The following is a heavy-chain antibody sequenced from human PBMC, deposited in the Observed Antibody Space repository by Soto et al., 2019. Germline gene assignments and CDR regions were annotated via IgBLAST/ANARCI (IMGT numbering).Heavy chain of an antibody. Sequence: GGSLRLSCAASGFTFSSYAMSWVRQAPGKGLEWVSAISGSGGSTYYADSVKGRFTISRDNSKNTLYLQMNSLRAEDTAVDYCAKREAAGKGSYYYYGMDVWGQGTTVTVSS. CDR2: ISGSGGST. D-gene: IGHD6-13*01. CDR3: AKREAAGKGSYYYYGMDV. CDR1: GFTFSSYA. J-gene: IGHJ6*02. V-gene: IGHV3-23*01.